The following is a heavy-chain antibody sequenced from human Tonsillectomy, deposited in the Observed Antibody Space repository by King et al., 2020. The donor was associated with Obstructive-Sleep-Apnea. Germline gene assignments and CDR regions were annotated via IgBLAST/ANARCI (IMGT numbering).Heavy chain of an antibody. D-gene: IGHD3-10*02. J-gene: IGHJ3*02. CDR2: IGTAGDT. CDR3: ARGSKFGELFDAFDI. Sequence: VQLVESGGGLVQPGGSLRLSCAASGFTFSSYDMHWVRQATGKGLEWVSAIGTAGDTYYPGSVKGRFTISRENAKNSLYLQMNSLRAGDTAVYYCARGSKFGELFDAFDIWGQGTMVTVSS. CDR1: GFTFSSYD. V-gene: IGHV3-13*01.